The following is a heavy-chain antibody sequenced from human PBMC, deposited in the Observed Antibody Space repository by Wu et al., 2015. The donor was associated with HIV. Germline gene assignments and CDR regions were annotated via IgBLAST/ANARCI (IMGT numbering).Heavy chain of an antibody. D-gene: IGHD2-15*01. CDR2: INPNSGGT. CDR1: GYTFTGYY. CDR3: ARGDIVVVVAAXKTYDY. Sequence: QVQLVQSGAEVKKPGASVKVSCKASGYTFTGYYMHWVRQAPGQGLEWMGWINPNSGGTNYAQKFQGRVTMTRDTSISTAYMELSRLRSDDTAVYYCARGDIVVVVAAXKTYDYWGQGTLVTVSS. V-gene: IGHV1-2*02. J-gene: IGHJ4*02.